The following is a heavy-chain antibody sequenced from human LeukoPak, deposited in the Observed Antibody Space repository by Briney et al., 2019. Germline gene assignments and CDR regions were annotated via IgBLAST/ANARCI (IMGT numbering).Heavy chain of an antibody. CDR3: ARDGFLENYNWFDP. CDR2: INPNSGGT. V-gene: IGHV1-2*02. Sequence: ASVKVSCKASGYTFTGYYIQWVRQAPGQGLEWVGWINPNSGGTNYAQKFQGRVTMTRDTSISTAYMELSRLRSDDTAVYYCARDGFLENYNWFDPWGQGTLVTVSS. D-gene: IGHD3-3*01. J-gene: IGHJ5*02. CDR1: GYTFTGYY.